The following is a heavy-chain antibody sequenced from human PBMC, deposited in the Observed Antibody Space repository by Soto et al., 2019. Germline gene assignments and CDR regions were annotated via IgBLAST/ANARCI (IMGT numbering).Heavy chain of an antibody. D-gene: IGHD3-10*01. V-gene: IGHV1-18*01. J-gene: IGHJ4*02. CDR3: ARVDPRGVAVVRDY. Sequence: QVQLVQSGPEVKKPGASVKVSCKASGNTFASHGFSWVRQAPGQGLEWMGWISGFNGQTNYALKFQGRVTLTTDTPTSTAYMELRSLRSDDTAVYFCARVDPRGVAVVRDYWGQGTLVTVPS. CDR1: GNTFASHG. CDR2: ISGFNGQT.